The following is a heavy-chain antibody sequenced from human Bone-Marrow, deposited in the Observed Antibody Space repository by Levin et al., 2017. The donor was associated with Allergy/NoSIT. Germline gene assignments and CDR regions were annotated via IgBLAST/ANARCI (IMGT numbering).Heavy chain of an antibody. CDR1: GFTFSTSW. D-gene: IGHD6-13*01. Sequence: PGASVKVSCAASGFTFSTSWMNWVRQAPGKGLVWVSNINPDGKTTNYADSVKGRFTISRDNAQNTLYLQMNNLRDEDTAVYHCVTIVAAGTGCWGQGTLVTVSS. J-gene: IGHJ4*02. V-gene: IGHV3-74*01. CDR2: INPDGKTT. CDR3: VTIVAAGTGC.